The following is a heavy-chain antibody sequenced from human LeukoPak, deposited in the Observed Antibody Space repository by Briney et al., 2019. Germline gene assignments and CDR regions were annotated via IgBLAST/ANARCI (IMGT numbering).Heavy chain of an antibody. CDR3: ARDWGSDY. D-gene: IGHD7-27*01. CDR2: ISDDGSHK. Sequence: PGGSLRLSCAASGFTFSSYAMHWVRQAPGKGLDCVAVISDDGSHKYYADSVKGRFTISRDNSKNMVYLQMNSLRGEDTAVYYCARDWGSDYWGQGTLVTVSS. V-gene: IGHV3-30-3*01. J-gene: IGHJ4*02. CDR1: GFTFSSYA.